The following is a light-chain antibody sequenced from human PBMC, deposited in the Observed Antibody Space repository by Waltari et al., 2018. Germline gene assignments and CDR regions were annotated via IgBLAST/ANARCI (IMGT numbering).Light chain of an antibody. CDR2: YDD. J-gene: IGLJ3*02. CDR1: SSNIGHHA. CDR3: AAWDDSLNGWL. V-gene: IGLV1-36*01. Sequence: QSVLTQPPSVSEAPRQRVTISCSGSSSNIGHHAVNWYQQLPGKAPKLLIYYDDLLSSGVSDRFSGSKAGTSASLAISGLQSEDEADYYGAAWDDSLNGWLFGGGTKLTVL.